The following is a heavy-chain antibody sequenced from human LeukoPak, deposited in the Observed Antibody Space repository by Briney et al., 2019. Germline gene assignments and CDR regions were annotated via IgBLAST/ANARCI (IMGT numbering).Heavy chain of an antibody. CDR1: GGSISSYY. J-gene: IGHJ5*02. CDR3: ARDNTIFGVVIGWFDP. D-gene: IGHD3-3*01. CDR2: IYYSGST. Sequence: TSETLSLTCTVSGGSISSYYWSWIRQPARKGLEWIGYIYYSGSTNYNPSLKSRVTISVDTSKNQFSLKLSSVTAADTAVCYCARDNTIFGVVIGWFDPWGQGTLVTVSS. V-gene: IGHV4-59*01.